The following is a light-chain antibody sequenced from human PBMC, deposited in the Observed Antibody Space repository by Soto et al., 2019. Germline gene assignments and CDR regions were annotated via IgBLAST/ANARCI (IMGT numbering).Light chain of an antibody. CDR3: QQYGSSPL. CDR1: QSVSSSY. CDR2: GAS. J-gene: IGKJ3*01. V-gene: IGKV3-20*01. Sequence: EIALTQSPGTLSLSPGERATLSCRASQSVSSSYLAWYQQKPGQAPRLLIYGASSRATGIPDRFSGSGSGTDFTLTISRLEPEDFAVYYCQQYGSSPLFGPGTKVDN.